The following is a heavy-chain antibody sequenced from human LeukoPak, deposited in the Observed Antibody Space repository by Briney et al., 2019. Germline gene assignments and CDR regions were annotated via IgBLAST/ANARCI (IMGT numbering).Heavy chain of an antibody. CDR3: ARGGGRTTVTTLPFDY. V-gene: IGHV5-51*01. CDR1: GYSFTSYW. CDR2: IYPGDSDT. D-gene: IGHD4-17*01. J-gene: IGHJ4*02. Sequence: GESLKISCKGSGYSFTSYWIGWVRQMPGKGLEWTGIIYPGDSDTRYSPSFQGQVTISADKSISTAYLQWSSLKASDTAMYYCARGGGRTTVTTLPFDYWGQGTLVTVSS.